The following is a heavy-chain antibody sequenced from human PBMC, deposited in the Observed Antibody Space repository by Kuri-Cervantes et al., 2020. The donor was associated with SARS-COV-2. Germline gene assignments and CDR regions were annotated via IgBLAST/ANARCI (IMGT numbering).Heavy chain of an antibody. V-gene: IGHV3-48*01. J-gene: IGHJ6*02. CDR2: ISSSSSTI. Sequence: GESLKISCAASGFTFSSYSMNWVRQAPGKGLEWVSYISSSSSTIYYADSVKGRFTISRDNAKSSLYLQMNSLRAEDTAVYYCATEAHILTGYYYYYGMDVWGQGTTVTVSS. CDR3: ATEAHILTGYYYYYGMDV. D-gene: IGHD3-9*01. CDR1: GFTFSSYS.